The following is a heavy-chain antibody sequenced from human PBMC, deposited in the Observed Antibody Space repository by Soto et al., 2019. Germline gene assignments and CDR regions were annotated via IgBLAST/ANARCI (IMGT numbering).Heavy chain of an antibody. D-gene: IGHD2-21*02. CDR3: ARDRVAYCGGDCYLRYFDY. CDR2: IYYSGST. Sequence: SETLSLTCTVSGGSISSYYWSWIRQPPGKGLEWIGYIYYSGSTNYNPSLKSRVTISVDTSKNQFSLKLSSVTAADTAVYYCARDRVAYCGGDCYLRYFDYWGQGTLVTVSS. CDR1: GGSISSYY. J-gene: IGHJ4*02. V-gene: IGHV4-59*01.